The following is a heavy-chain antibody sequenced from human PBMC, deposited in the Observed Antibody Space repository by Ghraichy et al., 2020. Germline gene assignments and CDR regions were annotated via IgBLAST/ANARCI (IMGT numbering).Heavy chain of an antibody. D-gene: IGHD3-10*01. Sequence: GGSLRLSCAASGFTFSSYGMHWVRQAPGKGLEWVAVIWYDGSNKYYADSVKGRFTISRDNSKNTLYLQMNSLRAEDTAVYYCARSVSELQSRGGSRKDAFDIWGQGTMVTVSS. CDR3: ARSVSELQSRGGSRKDAFDI. J-gene: IGHJ3*02. V-gene: IGHV3-33*01. CDR1: GFTFSSYG. CDR2: IWYDGSNK.